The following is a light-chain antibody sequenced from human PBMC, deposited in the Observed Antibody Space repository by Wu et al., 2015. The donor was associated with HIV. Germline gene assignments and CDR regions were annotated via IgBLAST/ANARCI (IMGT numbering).Light chain of an antibody. CDR3: QQRFHWPPLT. V-gene: IGKV3D-20*02. J-gene: IGKJ4*01. Sequence: EIVLTQSPGTLSLSPGERATLSCRASQSVSSSYLAWYQQKPGQAPRLLIYGASSRATGIPDRFSGSGSGTDFTLTISRLEPEDFAVYYCQQRFHWPPLTFGGGTKVEI. CDR1: QSVSSSY. CDR2: GAS.